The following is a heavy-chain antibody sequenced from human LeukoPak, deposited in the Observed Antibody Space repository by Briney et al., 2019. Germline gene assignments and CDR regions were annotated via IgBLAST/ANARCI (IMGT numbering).Heavy chain of an antibody. V-gene: IGHV1-2*02. D-gene: IGHD5-24*01. CDR2: INPNSGGT. Sequence: ASVKVSCKASGYTFTGYYMHWVRQAPGQGLEWMGWINPNSGGTNYAQKFQGRVTMNRDTSISTAYMELSRLKSDDTAVYYCAREGGLRWLQSEPFDYWGQGTLVTVSS. CDR1: GYTFTGYY. CDR3: AREGGLRWLQSEPFDY. J-gene: IGHJ4*02.